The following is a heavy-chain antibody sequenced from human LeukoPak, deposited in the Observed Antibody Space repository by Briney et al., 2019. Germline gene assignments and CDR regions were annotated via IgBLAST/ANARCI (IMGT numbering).Heavy chain of an antibody. V-gene: IGHV4-59*12. J-gene: IGHJ4*02. Sequence: SETLSLTCTVSGGSISSYYWSWIRQPPGKGLEWIGYIHYSGSTNYNPSLKSRVTMSVDTSKNQFSLKLSSVTAADTAVYYCARTTYYYGSGSYPNFDYWGQGTLVTVSS. CDR3: ARTTYYYGSGSYPNFDY. CDR2: IHYSGST. D-gene: IGHD3-10*01. CDR1: GGSISSYY.